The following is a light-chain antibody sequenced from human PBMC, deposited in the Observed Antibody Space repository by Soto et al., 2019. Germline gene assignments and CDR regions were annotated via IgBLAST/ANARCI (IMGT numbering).Light chain of an antibody. CDR1: QSVSSSY. J-gene: IGKJ1*01. V-gene: IGKV3-20*01. Sequence: ELVLTQSPGTLSLSPGERATLSCRASQSVSSSYLAWYQQKPGQAPRLLIYAASSRATGIPDRFSGSGSGTDFTLTISRLEPEDFAMYYCQQYGSSRTFGQGTNVEIK. CDR2: AAS. CDR3: QQYGSSRT.